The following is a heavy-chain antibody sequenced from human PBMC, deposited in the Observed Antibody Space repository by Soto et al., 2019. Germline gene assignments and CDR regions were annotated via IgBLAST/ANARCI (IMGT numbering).Heavy chain of an antibody. CDR3: ARDGVGQYSNTYYYYYYMDV. CDR2: ISSSSSTI. CDR1: GFTFSSYS. D-gene: IGHD6-6*01. V-gene: IGHV3-48*01. J-gene: IGHJ6*03. Sequence: GGSLRLSCAASGFTFSSYSMNWVRQAPGKGLEWVSYISSSSSTIYYADSVKGRFTISRDNAKNSLYLQMNSLRAEDTAVYYCARDGVGQYSNTYYYYYYMDVWGKGTTVTVSS.